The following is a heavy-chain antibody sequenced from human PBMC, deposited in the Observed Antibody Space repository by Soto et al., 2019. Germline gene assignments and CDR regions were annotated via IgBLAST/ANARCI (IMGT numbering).Heavy chain of an antibody. CDR1: GGSISSGGYY. CDR3: ARAKKGIAAAENWFDP. Sequence: HVQLQESGPELVKPSQTLSLTCTVSGGSISSGGYYWSWIRQHPGKGLEWIWYNYYSGSTYYNPSLKSRVTISVDTSKNQFSLKLSSVTAADTAVYYCARAKKGIAAAENWFDPWGQGTLVTVSS. J-gene: IGHJ5*02. V-gene: IGHV4-31*03. D-gene: IGHD6-13*01. CDR2: NYYSGST.